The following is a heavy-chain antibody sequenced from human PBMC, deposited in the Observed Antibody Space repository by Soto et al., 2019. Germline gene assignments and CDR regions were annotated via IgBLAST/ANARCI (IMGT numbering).Heavy chain of an antibody. Sequence: GGSLRLSCAASGFTFSNYAMTWVRQAPGKGLEWVSTISGSAGSTYYADSVKGRFTISRDNSQNTLYLQMNNLRAEDTALYYCARIPKVGFLEWLLVGGMDVWGEGTTVTVSS. D-gene: IGHD3-3*01. CDR2: ISGSAGST. CDR1: GFTFSNYA. CDR3: ARIPKVGFLEWLLVGGMDV. V-gene: IGHV3-23*01. J-gene: IGHJ6*04.